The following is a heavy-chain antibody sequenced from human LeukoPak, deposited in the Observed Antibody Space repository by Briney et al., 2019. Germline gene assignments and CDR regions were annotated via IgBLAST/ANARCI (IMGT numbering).Heavy chain of an antibody. CDR3: ARGSGSSSSSAFDI. CDR2: ISSSGSAI. J-gene: IGHJ3*02. D-gene: IGHD6-6*01. CDR1: GFTFSDYY. V-gene: IGHV3-11*04. Sequence: GGSLRLSCAASGFTFSDYYMSWIRQAPGKGLEWVSYISSSGSAIYYADSVKGRFTISRDNAKNSLYLQMNSLRAEDTAVYYCARGSGSSSSSAFDIWGQGTMVTVSS.